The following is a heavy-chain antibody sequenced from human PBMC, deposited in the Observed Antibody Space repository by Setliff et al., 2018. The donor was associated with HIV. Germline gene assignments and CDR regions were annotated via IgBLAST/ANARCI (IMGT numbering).Heavy chain of an antibody. CDR2: MYSSGNS. D-gene: IGHD1-26*01. CDR3: ARAVGASYATPYLDY. V-gene: IGHV4-59*02. CDR1: GDSVSGYY. J-gene: IGHJ4*02. Sequence: SEPLSLTCGVSGDSVSGYYWIWIRQSPGKGLEWIGYMYSSGNSNYNPSLKSRVTMSVDTSNNQVSLYLSSVTAADTAVYYCARAVGASYATPYLDYWGRGTLVTVSS.